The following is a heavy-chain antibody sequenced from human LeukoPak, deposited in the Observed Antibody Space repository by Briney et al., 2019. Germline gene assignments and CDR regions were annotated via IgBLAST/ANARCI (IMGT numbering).Heavy chain of an antibody. CDR3: AMINYYDSSGAEDY. Sequence: GGSLRLSCAASGFTVSSNYMSWIRQAPGKGLEWVSYISSSGSTIYYADSVKGRFTISRDNAKNSLYLQMNSLRAEDTAVYYCAMINYYDSSGAEDYWGQGTLVTVSS. V-gene: IGHV3-11*01. CDR1: GFTVSSNY. CDR2: ISSSGSTI. D-gene: IGHD3-22*01. J-gene: IGHJ4*02.